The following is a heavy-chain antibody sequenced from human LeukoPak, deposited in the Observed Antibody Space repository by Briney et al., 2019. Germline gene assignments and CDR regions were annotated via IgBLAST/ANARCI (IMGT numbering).Heavy chain of an antibody. V-gene: IGHV3-7*01. CDR1: GFTFSLYA. D-gene: IGHD3-10*01. CDR3: ARSGPGELL. J-gene: IGHJ4*02. Sequence: GGSLRLSCAASGFTFSLYAMSWVPDAPGEGMEWVANITGNGGDKFYVDSVKGRFAISRDNAHNSLFLQMNALRVEDTAVYYCARSGPGELLWGQGTLVTVSS. CDR2: ITGNGGDK.